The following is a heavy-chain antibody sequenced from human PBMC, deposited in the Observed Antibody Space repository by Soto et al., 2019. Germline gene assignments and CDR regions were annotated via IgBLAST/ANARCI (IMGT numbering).Heavy chain of an antibody. V-gene: IGHV1-69*12. CDR1: GGTFSSYA. Sequence: QVQLVQSGAEVKKPGSSVKVSGRASGGTFSSYAITGGRKAPGQGLGWMGGIIPIFGTANYAQKFQGRVTITADESTSTAYMELSSLRSEDTAVYYCARHPPAVYYYGMDVWGQGTTVTVSS. CDR3: ARHPPAVYYYGMDV. CDR2: IIPIFGTA. J-gene: IGHJ6*02.